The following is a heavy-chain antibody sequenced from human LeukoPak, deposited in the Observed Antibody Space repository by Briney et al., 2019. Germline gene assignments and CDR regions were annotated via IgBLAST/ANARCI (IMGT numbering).Heavy chain of an antibody. V-gene: IGHV3-7*01. Sequence: GGSLRLSCAASGFTFSTYWMTWVRQAPGKGLEWVANINRDASEKNYVDSVKGRFTISRDNTKNSLFLQMNSLRAEDTAVYYCARVDIVVVAGGIALDYWGQGTLVTVSS. D-gene: IGHD2-2*02. CDR3: ARVDIVVVAGGIALDY. CDR1: GFTFSTYW. J-gene: IGHJ4*02. CDR2: INRDASEK.